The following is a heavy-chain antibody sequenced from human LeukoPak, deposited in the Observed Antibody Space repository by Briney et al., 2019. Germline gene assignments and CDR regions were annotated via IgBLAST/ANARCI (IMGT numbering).Heavy chain of an antibody. V-gene: IGHV3-74*01. J-gene: IGHJ3*02. D-gene: IGHD2-21*02. CDR2: INSDGSGT. Sequence: GGSLRLSCAASGLTFSTYWMHWVRQAPGKGLVSVSRINSDGSGTTYADSVKGRFTISRDNTKDTLYLEMNSLRAEDTAVYYCAGVVTVPGALDIWGQGTMVSVSS. CDR1: GLTFSTYW. CDR3: AGVVTVPGALDI.